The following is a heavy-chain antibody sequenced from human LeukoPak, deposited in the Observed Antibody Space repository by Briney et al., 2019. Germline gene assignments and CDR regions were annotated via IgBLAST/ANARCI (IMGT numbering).Heavy chain of an antibody. CDR3: ARGGFDYDPIDY. D-gene: IGHD4-17*01. CDR1: GFTFSSYA. V-gene: IGHV3-30-3*01. CDR2: ISYDGSNK. J-gene: IGHJ4*02. Sequence: GRSLRLSCAASGFTFSSYAMHWVRQAPGKGLEWVAVISYDGSNKYYADSAKGRFTISRDNSKNTLYLQMNSLRAEDTAVYYCARGGFDYDPIDYWGQGTLVTVSS.